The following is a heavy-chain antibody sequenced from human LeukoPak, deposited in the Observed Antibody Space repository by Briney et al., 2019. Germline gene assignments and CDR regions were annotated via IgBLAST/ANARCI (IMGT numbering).Heavy chain of an antibody. V-gene: IGHV3-21*01. Sequence: GGSLRLSCAASGFTFSSYSMNWVRQAPGKGLEWVSSISSSSSYIYYAGSVKGRFTISRDNAKNSLYLQMNSLRAEDTAVYYCARHGRDGYNFVDYWGQGTLVTVSS. CDR2: ISSSSSYI. D-gene: IGHD5-24*01. CDR3: ARHGRDGYNFVDY. CDR1: GFTFSSYS. J-gene: IGHJ4*02.